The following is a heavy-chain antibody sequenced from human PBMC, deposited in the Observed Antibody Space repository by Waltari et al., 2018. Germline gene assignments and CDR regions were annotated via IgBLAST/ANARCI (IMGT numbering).Heavy chain of an antibody. CDR1: GFSFGDSA. J-gene: IGHJ5*02. Sequence: EVQVVESGGGLVQPGRSLRLSCTSSGFSFGDSAMGWVRPAPGKGLEWVGFIRSKYYGGTTEYAASVKGRFTISRDDSKSIAYLQMNSLRTEDTAVYYCIRVVIAIGSLVWFDPWGQGALVTVSS. CDR2: IRSKYYGGTT. D-gene: IGHD3-16*02. V-gene: IGHV3-49*04. CDR3: IRVVIAIGSLVWFDP.